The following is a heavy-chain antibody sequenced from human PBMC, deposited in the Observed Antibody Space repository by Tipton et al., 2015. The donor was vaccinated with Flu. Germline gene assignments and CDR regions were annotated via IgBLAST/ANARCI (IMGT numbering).Heavy chain of an antibody. Sequence: SLRLSCAASGFTFSSYSMNWVRQAPGKGLEWVSSISRSSSYIYYADSVKGRFTISRDNAKNSLYLQMNSLRAEDTAVYYCARGAGYYYDKGRVVDIWGRGGMVAVSS. CDR3: ARGAGYYYDKGRVVDI. CDR1: GFTFSSYS. CDR2: ISRSSSYI. V-gene: IGHV3-21*01. J-gene: IGHJ3*02. D-gene: IGHD3-22*01.